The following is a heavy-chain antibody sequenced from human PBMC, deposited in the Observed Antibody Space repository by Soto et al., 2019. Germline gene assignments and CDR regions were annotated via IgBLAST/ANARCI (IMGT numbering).Heavy chain of an antibody. CDR1: GGSISSYY. V-gene: IGHV4-4*07. Sequence: PSETLSLTCTVSGGSISSYYWSWIRQPAGKGLEWIGRIYTSGSTNYNPSLKSRVTMSVDTSKNQFSLKLSSVTAADTAVYYCAKTRGYCSGGSCYPDYYGMDVWGQGTTVT. J-gene: IGHJ6*02. CDR2: IYTSGST. CDR3: AKTRGYCSGGSCYPDYYGMDV. D-gene: IGHD2-15*01.